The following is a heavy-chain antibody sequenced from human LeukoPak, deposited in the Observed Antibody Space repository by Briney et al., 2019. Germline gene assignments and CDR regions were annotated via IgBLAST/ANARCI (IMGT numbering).Heavy chain of an antibody. CDR3: AKGLGGSGTLDYFDY. V-gene: IGHV3-23*01. CDR1: GFTVSSNY. J-gene: IGHJ4*02. Sequence: GGSLRLSCAASGFTVSSNYMSWVRQAPGKGLEWVSAISGSGGSTYYADSVKGRFTISRDNSKNTLYLQMNSLRAEDTAVYYCAKGLGGSGTLDYFDYWGQGTLVTVSS. D-gene: IGHD3-10*01. CDR2: ISGSGGST.